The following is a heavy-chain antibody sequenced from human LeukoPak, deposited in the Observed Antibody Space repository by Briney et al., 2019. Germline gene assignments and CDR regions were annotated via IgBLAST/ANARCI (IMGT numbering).Heavy chain of an antibody. CDR3: ARLGYCTNGVCYRKHNRLDP. CDR2: IGGYNGYT. Sequence: ASVKVSCKAFGYTFISYGVTWVRQAPGQELEWMGWIGGYNGYTNYAQNFQDRVTMTTDTSTNTAYMELRSLRSDDTAVYYCARLGYCTNGVCYRKHNRLDPWGQGTLVTVSP. D-gene: IGHD2-8*01. V-gene: IGHV1-18*01. CDR1: GYTFISYG. J-gene: IGHJ5*02.